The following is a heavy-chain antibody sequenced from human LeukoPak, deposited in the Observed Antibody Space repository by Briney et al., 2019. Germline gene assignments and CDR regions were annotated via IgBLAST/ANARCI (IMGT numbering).Heavy chain of an antibody. CDR2: IRFDGTIK. Sequence: GGSLRLSCAASGFTFSSYGMHWVRQAPGKGLEWVAFIRFDGTIKHYADSVKGRFTISRDNSKNTLYLQMNSLRAEDTAVYSCANGPHYQILTGYYKVRSHLDYWGQGTLVTVSS. J-gene: IGHJ4*02. CDR1: GFTFSSYG. CDR3: ANGPHYQILTGYYKVRSHLDY. V-gene: IGHV3-30*02. D-gene: IGHD3-9*01.